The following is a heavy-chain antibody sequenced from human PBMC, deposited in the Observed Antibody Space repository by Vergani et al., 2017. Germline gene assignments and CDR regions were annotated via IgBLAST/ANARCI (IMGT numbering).Heavy chain of an antibody. CDR3: ARDSSGPLDN. D-gene: IGHD6-19*01. Sequence: QVHLVQSGGEVKKPGASVKVSCKASGYIFTRFGMSWVLQAPGQGLEWMGWISTYNGNTRYAQKLQGRVTMTTDTSTSTAYLEMRSLRSDDTAVYYCARDSSGPLDNWGQGTLVTVSS. J-gene: IGHJ4*02. V-gene: IGHV1-18*01. CDR1: GYIFTRFG. CDR2: ISTYNGNT.